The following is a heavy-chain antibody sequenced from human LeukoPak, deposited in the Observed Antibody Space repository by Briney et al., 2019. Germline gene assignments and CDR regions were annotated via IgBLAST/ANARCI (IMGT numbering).Heavy chain of an antibody. CDR2: IRSKAYGGTR. D-gene: IGHD3-16*02. J-gene: IGHJ6*02. CDR1: GFIFTNYF. V-gene: IGHV3-49*04. Sequence: GGSLRLSCAASGFIFTNYFMSWVRQAPGKGLEWVGFIRSKAYGGTREYAASVKGRFTISRDDSKSIAFLQMNSLEIEDTAVYYCARDLEGGYLWGGFRYPGSPAYRSESDEYGLDVWGQGTTVTVSS. CDR3: ARDLEGGYLWGGFRYPGSPAYRSESDEYGLDV.